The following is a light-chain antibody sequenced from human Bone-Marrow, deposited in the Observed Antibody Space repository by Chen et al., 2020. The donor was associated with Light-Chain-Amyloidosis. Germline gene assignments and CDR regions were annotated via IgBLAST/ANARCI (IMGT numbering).Light chain of an antibody. CDR1: ALPRKY. J-gene: IGLJ3*02. Sequence: SYALPQPPSLSFSPGQTARIPCPGNALPRKYAYWYQQKSGQAPVLVIYEDSKRPSGIPERFSGSSSGTMATFTISGAQVEDEADYYCYSTDGGGDHRGVFGGGTKLTVL. V-gene: IGLV3-10*01. CDR3: YSTDGGGDHRGV. CDR2: EDS.